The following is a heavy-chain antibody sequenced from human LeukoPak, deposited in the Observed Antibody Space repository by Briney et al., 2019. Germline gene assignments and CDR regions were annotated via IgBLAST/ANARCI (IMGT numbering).Heavy chain of an antibody. CDR1: GFTFSSYG. V-gene: IGHV3-30*18. CDR2: ISYDGSNK. Sequence: GGSLRLSCAASGFTFSSYGMHWVRQAPGKGLEWVAVISYDGSNKYYGDSVKGRFTISRDNSKNTLCLQMNSLRAEDTAVYYCAKDSGGYTYVFDYWGQGTLVTVSS. J-gene: IGHJ4*02. D-gene: IGHD5-18*01. CDR3: AKDSGGYTYVFDY.